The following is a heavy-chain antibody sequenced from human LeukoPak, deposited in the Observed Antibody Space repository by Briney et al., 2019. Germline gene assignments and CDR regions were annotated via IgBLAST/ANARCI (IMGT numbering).Heavy chain of an antibody. V-gene: IGHV4-39*07. CDR1: GGSISSSSYY. J-gene: IGHJ4*02. D-gene: IGHD5-18*01. CDR3: ARADTAMVPLDD. CDR2: IYYSGST. Sequence: RSSETLSLTCTVSGGSISSSSYYWGWIRQPPGKGLEWIGSIYYSGSTYYNPSLKRRATISVDTSKNQFSLTLSAVTAADTAVYYCARADTAMVPLDDWGQGTLVTVSS.